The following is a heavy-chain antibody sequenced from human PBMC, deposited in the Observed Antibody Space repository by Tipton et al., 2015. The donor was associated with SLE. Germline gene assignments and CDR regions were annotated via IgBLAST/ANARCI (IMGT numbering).Heavy chain of an antibody. J-gene: IGHJ5*02. CDR2: ISYSGST. CDR1: GGSISSHY. V-gene: IGHV4-59*11. Sequence: TLSLTCTVSGGSISSHYCSWIRQPPGKGLEWIGYISYSGSTKYSPSLKSRVTISVDTSKNQFSLKLSSVTAADTAVYYCARYGDYWWFDPWGQGTLVTVSS. CDR3: ARYGDYWWFDP. D-gene: IGHD4-17*01.